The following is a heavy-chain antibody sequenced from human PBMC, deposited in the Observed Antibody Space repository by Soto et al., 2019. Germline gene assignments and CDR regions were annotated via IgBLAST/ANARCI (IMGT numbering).Heavy chain of an antibody. CDR3: AREDLSCPDY. CDR1: GFTFSSYS. V-gene: IGHV3-21*01. J-gene: IGHJ4*02. D-gene: IGHD3-10*01. Sequence: ESGGGLVKPGGSLRLSCAASGFTFSSYSMIWVRQAPGKGLEWVSSISGGSTYVYYADSLKGRFTISRDNTKNSLYLQMNSLRGEDTAVYYCAREDLSCPDYWGLGTLVTVSS. CDR2: ISGGSTYV.